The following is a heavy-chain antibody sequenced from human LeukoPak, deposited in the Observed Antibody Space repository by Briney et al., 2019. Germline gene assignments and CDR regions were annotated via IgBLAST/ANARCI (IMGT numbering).Heavy chain of an antibody. D-gene: IGHD4-23*01. CDR1: GYTFTSYG. V-gene: IGHV1-18*01. Sequence: ASVKVSCKASGYTFTSYGISWVRQAPGQGLEWMGWISAYNGNTNYAQKLQGRVTMTTDTSTSTAYMELRSLRSDDTAVYYCAKSDRTVASADYYFDYWGQGTLVTVPS. CDR2: ISAYNGNT. CDR3: AKSDRTVASADYYFDY. J-gene: IGHJ4*02.